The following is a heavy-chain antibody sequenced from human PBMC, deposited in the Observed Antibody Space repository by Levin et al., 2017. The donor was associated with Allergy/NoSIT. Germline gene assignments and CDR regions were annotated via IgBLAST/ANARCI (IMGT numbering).Heavy chain of an antibody. CDR1: GFTFSSYG. CDR2: IWYDGSNK. D-gene: IGHD6-19*01. Sequence: GGSLRLSCAASGFTFSSYGMHWVRQAPGKGLEWVAVIWYDGSNKYYADSVKGRFTISRDNSKNTLYLQMNSLRAEDTAVYYCASSIAVAGTRSAFDIWGQGTMVTVSS. CDR3: ASSIAVAGTRSAFDI. V-gene: IGHV3-33*01. J-gene: IGHJ3*02.